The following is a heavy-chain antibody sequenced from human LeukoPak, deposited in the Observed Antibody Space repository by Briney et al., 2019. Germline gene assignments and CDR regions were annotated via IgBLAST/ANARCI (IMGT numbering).Heavy chain of an antibody. J-gene: IGHJ6*03. D-gene: IGHD2-2*01. CDR1: GFTVSSNY. CDR2: IYSGGST. V-gene: IGHV3-53*01. CDR3: AIRPSNARAFYYYMDV. Sequence: GGSLRLSCAASGFTVSSNYMSWVRQAPGEGLEWVSVIYSGGSTYYADSVKGRFTISRDNSKNTLYLQMSSLRAEDTAVYYCAIRPSNARAFYYYMDVWGKGTTVTISS.